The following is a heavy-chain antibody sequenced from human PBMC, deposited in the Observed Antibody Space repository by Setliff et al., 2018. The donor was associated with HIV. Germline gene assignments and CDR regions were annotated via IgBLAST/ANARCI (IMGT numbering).Heavy chain of an antibody. CDR3: ARLGPYSGYNRGSMNGMDV. V-gene: IGHV5-51*01. CDR1: GYPFDYYW. CDR2: IYSGDSDA. Sequence: GESLKISCKTSGYPFDYYWIGWVRQMPGKGLEWMGIIYSGDSDATYSPSFKGQVTISLDKSIKTAYLQWSSLRASDTAMYYCARLGPYSGYNRGSMNGMDVWGQGTTVTVSS. J-gene: IGHJ6*02. D-gene: IGHD5-12*01.